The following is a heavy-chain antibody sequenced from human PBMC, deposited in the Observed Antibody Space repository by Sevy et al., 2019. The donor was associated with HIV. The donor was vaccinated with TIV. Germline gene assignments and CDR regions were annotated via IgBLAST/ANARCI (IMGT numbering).Heavy chain of an antibody. D-gene: IGHD6-13*01. Sequence: GSLRLSCAASGFTFSSHGMHWVRQAPGKGLEWVAVMSYDGSYKSYGDSVKGRFTISRDDSKNTLYLQMNSLRPEDTAMYYCARDSGYSINWYPAYWGQGTLVTV. V-gene: IGHV3-30*03. CDR3: ARDSGYSINWYPAY. CDR1: GFTFSSHG. CDR2: MSYDGSYK. J-gene: IGHJ4*02.